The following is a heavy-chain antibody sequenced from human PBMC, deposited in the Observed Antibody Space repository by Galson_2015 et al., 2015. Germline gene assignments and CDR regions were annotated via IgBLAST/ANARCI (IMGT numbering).Heavy chain of an antibody. D-gene: IGHD3-22*01. CDR1: GFTFSTYG. CDR2: IWYDGTYT. V-gene: IGHV3-33*01. Sequence: SLRLSCAASGFTFSTYGMHWVRQAPGKGLEWVALIWYDGTYTYYADSVKGRFTISRDNSKNTLYLQVNSLRAEDTAVYFCARAHLSETSFYYLGYWGQGTLVTVSS. CDR3: ARAHLSETSFYYLGY. J-gene: IGHJ1*01.